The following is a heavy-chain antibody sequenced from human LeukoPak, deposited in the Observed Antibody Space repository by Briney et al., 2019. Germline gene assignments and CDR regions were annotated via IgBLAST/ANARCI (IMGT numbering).Heavy chain of an antibody. CDR2: ISYDGGNI. D-gene: IGHD5-18*01. CDR3: AKDMCGYSWYYFDY. J-gene: IGHJ4*02. CDR1: GFTFSSYG. V-gene: IGHV3-30*18. Sequence: PGRSLRLSCAASGFTFSSYGMLWVRQAPGKGLEWVAAISYDGGNIYYADSVKGRFTISRDNSKNTLYLQMNSLRVEDTAVYYCAKDMCGYSWYYFDYWGQGTLVTVSS.